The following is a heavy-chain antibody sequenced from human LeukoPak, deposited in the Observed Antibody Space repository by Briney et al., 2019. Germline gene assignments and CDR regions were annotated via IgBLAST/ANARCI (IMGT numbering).Heavy chain of an antibody. CDR2: IWSDATEK. Sequence: GSLRLSCAASGFTYSHYGMHWVRQAPGKGLEWVAVIWSDATEKYYGDAVKGRFTISRDNSRNTPYLQMNSLRVEDTAVYYCAKDAQRGFDYSNSLEYWGQGTLVTVSS. J-gene: IGHJ4*02. CDR1: GFTYSHYG. V-gene: IGHV3-33*06. CDR3: AKDAQRGFDYSNSLEY. D-gene: IGHD4-11*01.